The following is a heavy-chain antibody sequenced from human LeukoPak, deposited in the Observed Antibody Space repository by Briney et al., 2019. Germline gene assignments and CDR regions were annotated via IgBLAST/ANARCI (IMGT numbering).Heavy chain of an antibody. Sequence: GGSLRLSCAASGFTFSDYYMSWIRQAPGKGLEWVSYISSSGSTIYYADSVKGRFTISRDNAKNSLYLQMNSLRAEDTAAYYCAREGGDGYCSSTSCYGVSFHYWGQGTLVTVSS. CDR3: AREGGDGYCSSTSCYGVSFHY. CDR1: GFTFSDYY. J-gene: IGHJ4*02. V-gene: IGHV3-11*01. D-gene: IGHD2-2*01. CDR2: ISSSGSTI.